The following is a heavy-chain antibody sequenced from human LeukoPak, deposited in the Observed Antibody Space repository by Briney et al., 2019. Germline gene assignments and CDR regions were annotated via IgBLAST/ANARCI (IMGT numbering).Heavy chain of an antibody. V-gene: IGHV4-59*01. Sequence: SETLSLTCTVSGGSISCYHWIWMPQPPEKGREWIGNLYYSGSTNYNPSLKSRVTISVDTSKNQFSVKLSSVTAADTVMYYCARASYYYGSGSYPDLDIWGQGSMVTVSS. CDR1: GGSISCYH. D-gene: IGHD3-10*01. CDR3: ARASYYYGSGSYPDLDI. J-gene: IGHJ3*02. CDR2: LYYSGST.